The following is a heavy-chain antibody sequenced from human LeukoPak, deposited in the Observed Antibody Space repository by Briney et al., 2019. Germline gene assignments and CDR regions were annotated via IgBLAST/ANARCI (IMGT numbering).Heavy chain of an antibody. V-gene: IGHV4-39*07. Sequence: PSETLSLTCTVSGGSISSSSYYWGWIRQPPGKGLEWIGSIYYSGSTYYNPSLKSRVTISVDTSKNQFSLKLSSVAAADTAVYYCARDAPFYPEYYFGYWGQGTLVTVSS. CDR1: GGSISSSSYY. J-gene: IGHJ4*02. D-gene: IGHD2/OR15-2a*01. CDR2: IYYSGST. CDR3: ARDAPFYPEYYFGY.